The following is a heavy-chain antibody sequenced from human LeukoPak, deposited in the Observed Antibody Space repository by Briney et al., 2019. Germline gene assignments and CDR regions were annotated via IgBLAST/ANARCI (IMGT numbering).Heavy chain of an antibody. CDR2: IYYSGST. D-gene: IGHD6-6*01. V-gene: IGHV4-31*03. Sequence: PSETLSLTCTVSGGSISSGGYYWSWIRQHPGKGLEWIGYIYYSGSTYYNPSLKSRVTISVDTSKNQFSLKLGSVTAADTAVYYCARDSSSLNYYYGMDVWAKGPRSPSP. CDR3: ARDSSSLNYYYGMDV. CDR1: GGSISSGGYY. J-gene: IGHJ6*02.